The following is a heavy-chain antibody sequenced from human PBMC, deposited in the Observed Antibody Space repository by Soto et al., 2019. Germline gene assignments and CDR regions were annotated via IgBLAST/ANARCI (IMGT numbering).Heavy chain of an antibody. CDR2: IKRDGSET. J-gene: IGHJ4*02. CDR1: TFIFSTYW. CDR3: VGDGNHWNDFDF. Sequence: PGGSLRLSCAAPTFIFSTYWMTWVRQAPGKGLEWVANIKRDGSETHYADSVKGRFTISRDNAKNSLYLQMNSLRVEDTAVYYCVGDGNHWNDFDFWGQGTLVTVSS. V-gene: IGHV3-7*01. D-gene: IGHD1-1*01.